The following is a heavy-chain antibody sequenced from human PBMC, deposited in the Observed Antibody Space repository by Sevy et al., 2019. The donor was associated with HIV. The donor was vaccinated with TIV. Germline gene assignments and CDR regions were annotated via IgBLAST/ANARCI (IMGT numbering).Heavy chain of an antibody. J-gene: IGHJ1*01. V-gene: IGHV1-8*01. CDR1: GYTFTSYD. CDR3: ARVPYYDFWSGYYRRPEYFQH. D-gene: IGHD3-3*01. Sequence: ASVKVSCKASGYTFTSYDINWVRQATGQGLEWMGWMNPNSGNTGYAQKFQGRVTMTRNTSISTAYMGLSSLRSEDTAVYYCARVPYYDFWSGYYRRPEYFQHWGQGTLVTVSS. CDR2: MNPNSGNT.